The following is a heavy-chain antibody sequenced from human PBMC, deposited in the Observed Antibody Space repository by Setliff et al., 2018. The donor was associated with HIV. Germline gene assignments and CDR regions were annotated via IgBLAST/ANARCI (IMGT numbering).Heavy chain of an antibody. D-gene: IGHD2-2*01. J-gene: IGHJ3*01. Sequence: SETLSLPCTVSGGSVGSSSYYWAWIRQPPGKGLEWIGSIYYTGNTKYNPSLESRVTFSIDTSENQFSLRLASVTAADTAIYYCARNDSIVLVPAIMRGDGFDFWGQGRMVTVSS. CDR1: GGSVGSSSYY. CDR3: ARNDSIVLVPAIMRGDGFDF. CDR2: IYYTGNT. V-gene: IGHV4-39*07.